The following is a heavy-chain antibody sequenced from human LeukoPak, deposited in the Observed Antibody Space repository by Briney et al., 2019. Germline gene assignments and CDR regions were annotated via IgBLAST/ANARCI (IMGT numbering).Heavy chain of an antibody. J-gene: IGHJ4*02. CDR2: ISSDGSNK. CDR3: ARDLPGITIFGAFEY. CDR1: GFTFSSYV. Sequence: GGSLRLSCAASGFTFSSYVMQWVRQVPGKGLEWVAVISSDGSNKYYTDSVKGRFTISRDNSKNTLYLQMNSLRAEDTAVYYCARDLPGITIFGAFEYWGQGTLVTVSS. V-gene: IGHV3-30*04. D-gene: IGHD3-3*01.